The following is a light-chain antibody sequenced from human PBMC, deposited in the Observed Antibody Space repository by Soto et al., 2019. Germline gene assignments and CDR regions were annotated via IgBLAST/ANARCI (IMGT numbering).Light chain of an antibody. V-gene: IGLV1-47*01. CDR1: SSNIGSNY. Sequence: QSLLTQPPSASGTPGQRVTIYCSGSSSNIGSNYVYWYQQLPGTAPKLLIYRNNQRPSGVPDRFSGSKSGTSASLAISGLRSEDEADYYCAAWDDSLSGQGVFGGGTKLTVL. CDR3: AAWDDSLSGQGV. J-gene: IGLJ2*01. CDR2: RNN.